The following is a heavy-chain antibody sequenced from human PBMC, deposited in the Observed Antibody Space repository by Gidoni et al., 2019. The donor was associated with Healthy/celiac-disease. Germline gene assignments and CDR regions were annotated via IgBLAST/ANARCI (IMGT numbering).Heavy chain of an antibody. CDR3: VKDHSIAVAGFGFENWFDP. CDR1: GFTFSSYA. V-gene: IGHV3-64D*06. D-gene: IGHD6-19*01. Sequence: EVQLVESGGGLVQPGGSLRLSCSASGFTFSSYAMHWVRQAPGKGLEYVSAISSNGGSTYYADSVKGRFTISRDNSKNTLYLQMSSLRAEDTAVYYCVKDHSIAVAGFGFENWFDPWGQGTLVTVSS. CDR2: ISSNGGST. J-gene: IGHJ5*02.